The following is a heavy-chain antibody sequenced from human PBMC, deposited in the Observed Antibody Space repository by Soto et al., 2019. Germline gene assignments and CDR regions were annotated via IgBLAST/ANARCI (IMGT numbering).Heavy chain of an antibody. Sequence: ASVKVSCKTSGYTFTGYYLHWMRQAPGKGLEWMGWINPDTGGTDLTQKFQGWVTMTRDTSISTAYMELRSLTSDDTAKYYCAKNGQPPYYYYGMDVWGQGTTVTVSS. CDR1: GYTFTGYY. V-gene: IGHV1-2*04. CDR3: AKNGQPPYYYYGMDV. J-gene: IGHJ6*02. CDR2: INPDTGGT. D-gene: IGHD2-8*01.